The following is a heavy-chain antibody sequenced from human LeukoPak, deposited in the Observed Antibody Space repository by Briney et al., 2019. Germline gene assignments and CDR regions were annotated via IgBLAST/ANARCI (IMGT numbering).Heavy chain of an antibody. D-gene: IGHD3-3*01. V-gene: IGHV1-8*03. J-gene: IGHJ6*03. Sequence: ASVKVSCKASGYTFTSYDINWVRQASGQGLEWMGWMSPKSANTGYAQKFQDRVTITRDTSASTAYMELSSLRSEDMAVYYCARARYETRIWPKSRYDYYHYMDVWGKGTTVTVSS. CDR3: ARARYETRIWPKSRYDYYHYMDV. CDR1: GYTFTSYD. CDR2: MSPKSANT.